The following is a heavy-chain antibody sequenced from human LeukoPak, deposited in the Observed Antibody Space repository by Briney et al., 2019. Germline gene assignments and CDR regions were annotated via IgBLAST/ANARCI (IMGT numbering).Heavy chain of an antibody. CDR3: ASCSLYYDFWSGYYLDENY. V-gene: IGHV3-21*01. Sequence: KAGGSLRLSCAASGFTFISYSMNWVRQAPGKGLEWVSSISSSSSYIYYADSVKGRFTISRDNAKNSLYLQMNSLRAEDTAVYYCASCSLYYDFWSGYYLDENYWGQGTLVTVSS. CDR1: GFTFISYS. J-gene: IGHJ4*02. CDR2: ISSSSSYI. D-gene: IGHD3-3*01.